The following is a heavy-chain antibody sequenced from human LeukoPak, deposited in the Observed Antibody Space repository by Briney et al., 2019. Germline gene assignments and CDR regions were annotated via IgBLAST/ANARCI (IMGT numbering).Heavy chain of an antibody. V-gene: IGHV1-8*02. CDR3: ARAGCGGDCYNY. CDR1: GGTFSSYA. Sequence: GASVKVSCKASGGTFSSYAISWVRQAPGQGLEWMGWMNPNSGNTGYAQKFQGRVTMTRNTSISTAYMELSSLRSEDTAVYYCARAGCGGDCYNYWGQGTLVTVSS. J-gene: IGHJ4*02. D-gene: IGHD2-21*02. CDR2: MNPNSGNT.